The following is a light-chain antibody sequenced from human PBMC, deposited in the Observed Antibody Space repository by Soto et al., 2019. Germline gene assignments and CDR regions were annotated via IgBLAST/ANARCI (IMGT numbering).Light chain of an antibody. CDR3: NSLRVNHLYV. CDR1: SSDVGRYNT. CDR2: EVT. J-gene: IGLJ1*01. V-gene: IGLV2-14*01. Sequence: QSVLTQPASVSGSPGQTITISCTGTSSDVGRYNTVSWYQHHPGKAPKLIIYEVTHRPAGISDRFSASKSGNTASLKISGLQAEDEADYYCNSLRVNHLYVFGSGTKLTVL.